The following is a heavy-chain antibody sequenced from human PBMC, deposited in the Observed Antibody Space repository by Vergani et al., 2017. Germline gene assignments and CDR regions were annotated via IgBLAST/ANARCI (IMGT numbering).Heavy chain of an antibody. CDR2: IKSKTDGGTT. Sequence: EVQLVESGGGLVKPGGSLRLSCAASGFTFSNAWMSWVRQAPGKGLEWVGRIKSKTDGGTTDYAAPVKGRITISRDDSKNTLYLQMNSLKTEDTAVYYCTTARYYYDSSPDYWGQGTLVTVSS. J-gene: IGHJ4*02. CDR1: GFTFSNAW. V-gene: IGHV3-15*01. CDR3: TTARYYYDSSPDY. D-gene: IGHD3-22*01.